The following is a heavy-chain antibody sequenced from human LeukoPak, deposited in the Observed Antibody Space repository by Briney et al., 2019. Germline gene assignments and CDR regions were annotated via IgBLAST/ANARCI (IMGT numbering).Heavy chain of an antibody. CDR2: IYKIGST. CDR1: GFTVSTSY. V-gene: IGHV3-53*01. J-gene: IGHJ4*02. Sequence: GGSLRLSCVASGFTVSTSYMTWVRQAPGKGLEWVSLIYKIGSTYYADSVKGRFTISRDSSKNTLDLLLNRLSAEDTAVYFCAGSSTEDILDYWGQGTLLTVSS. CDR3: AGSSTEDILDY. D-gene: IGHD2-15*01.